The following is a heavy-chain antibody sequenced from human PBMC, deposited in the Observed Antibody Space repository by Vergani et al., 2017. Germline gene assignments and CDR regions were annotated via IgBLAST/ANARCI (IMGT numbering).Heavy chain of an antibody. D-gene: IGHD2-2*01. CDR3: ASRYCGSTSCPYYFFDY. CDR2: ISYDGSNK. CDR1: GFTFNSYA. J-gene: IGHJ4*02. V-gene: IGHV3-30-3*01. Sequence: QVQLVESGGGVVQPGRSLRLSCAASGFTFNSYAMHWVRQAPGKGLEWVAVISYDGSNKFYADSVKGRFTISRDNSKNTLYLQMNSLRAEDTAVYYCASRYCGSTSCPYYFFDYWGQRTLVTVSS.